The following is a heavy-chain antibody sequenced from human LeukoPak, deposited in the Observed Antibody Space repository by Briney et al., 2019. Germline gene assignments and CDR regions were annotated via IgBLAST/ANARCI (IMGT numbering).Heavy chain of an antibody. V-gene: IGHV3-48*03. D-gene: IGHD5-12*01. Sequence: RGSLRLACVASGFTFSSYEMNWVRQAPGKGLEWVSYISDTPNTMYYADSVKGRFTISRDNAKNSLFLQMNSLRVDDTAVYYCAREYTGSEYFDYWGQGTLVTVSS. J-gene: IGHJ4*02. CDR2: ISDTPNTM. CDR3: AREYTGSEYFDY. CDR1: GFTFSSYE.